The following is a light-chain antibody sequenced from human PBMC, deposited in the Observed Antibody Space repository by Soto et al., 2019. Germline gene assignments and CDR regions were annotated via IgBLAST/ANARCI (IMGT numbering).Light chain of an antibody. V-gene: IGKV3-15*01. J-gene: IGKJ1*01. Sequence: EIILTQSPATLSVSPGGRATLSCRAGQSISGTLAWYQQKPGQAPRLLIYGASTRAADVPARFSGGGSGTEFTLTISSLQSEDFAEYHCQQYNNWPQTFGQGTKVDIK. CDR2: GAS. CDR3: QQYNNWPQT. CDR1: QSISGT.